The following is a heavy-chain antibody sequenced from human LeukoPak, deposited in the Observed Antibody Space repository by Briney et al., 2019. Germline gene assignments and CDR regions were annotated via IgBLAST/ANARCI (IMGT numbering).Heavy chain of an antibody. CDR2: TDYNSKWYT. J-gene: IGHJ4*02. CDR3: ARNYYGSGSYYNSFDY. Sequence: SQTLSLTCAISGDIASSNSAAWSWIRQSPSRGLEWLGRTDYNSKWYTDYALSVKSRITINPDTSKNQFSLQLNSVTPEDTAVYYCARNYYGSGSYYNSFDYWGQGILVTVSS. CDR1: GDIASSNSAA. D-gene: IGHD3-10*01. V-gene: IGHV6-1*01.